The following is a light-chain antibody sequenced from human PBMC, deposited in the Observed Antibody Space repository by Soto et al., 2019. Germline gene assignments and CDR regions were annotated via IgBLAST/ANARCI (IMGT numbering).Light chain of an antibody. CDR1: QAVPSY. CDR2: DIS. CDR3: HQRNSWPRST. V-gene: IGKV3-11*01. Sequence: EVVLTQSPATLSLSPGERATLSCRASQAVPSYLAWYQQKPGQAPKLLIYDISNRATGIPARLSGSGSGTDFTLTISSLEPEDVAVYYCHQRNSWPRSTFGQGTKLEIK. J-gene: IGKJ2*02.